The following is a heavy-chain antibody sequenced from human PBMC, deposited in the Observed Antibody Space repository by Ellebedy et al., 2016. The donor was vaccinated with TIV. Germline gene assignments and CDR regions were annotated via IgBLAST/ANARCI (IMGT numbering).Heavy chain of an antibody. CDR2: RHHSGTT. Sequence: PSETLSLTCIVSGGSVSSNNYYWSWIRQPPGRGLEWIVYRHHSGTTNYNPSLKSRVTISVDMSKNQFSLKMRSVTAADTAVYYCARVHYGSAALSLAFDIWGQGTTVTVSS. J-gene: IGHJ3*02. D-gene: IGHD3-22*01. CDR1: GGSVSSNNYY. V-gene: IGHV4-61*01. CDR3: ARVHYGSAALSLAFDI.